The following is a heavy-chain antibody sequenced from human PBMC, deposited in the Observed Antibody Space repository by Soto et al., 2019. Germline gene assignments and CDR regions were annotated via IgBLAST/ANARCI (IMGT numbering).Heavy chain of an antibody. D-gene: IGHD2-15*01. J-gene: IGHJ6*02. CDR1: GASIRSYY. V-gene: IGHV4-4*08. CDR3: ASSAGHPEDFFYYNGMDV. Sequence: SETLSLTCSVSGASIRSYYWHWIRQPPGKGLEWIGYVYTSDYTRYSSSLKSRVTISVDTSKSQFYLRLNSVTAADTAVYYCASSAGHPEDFFYYNGMDVWGQGTTVTVSS. CDR2: VYTSDYT.